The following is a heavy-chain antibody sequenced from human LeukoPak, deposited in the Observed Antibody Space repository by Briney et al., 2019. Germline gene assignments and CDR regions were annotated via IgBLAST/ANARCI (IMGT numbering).Heavy chain of an antibody. Sequence: PGGSLRLSCAASGFTFSSYAMSWVRQAPGKGLEWVSAISGSGGSTYYADSVKGRFTISRDNSKNTLYLQMNSLRAEDTAVYYCAKDAYYYDSGGYPSDYWGQGTLVTVSS. V-gene: IGHV3-23*01. CDR1: GFTFSSYA. CDR2: ISGSGGST. CDR3: AKDAYYYDSGGYPSDY. D-gene: IGHD3-22*01. J-gene: IGHJ4*02.